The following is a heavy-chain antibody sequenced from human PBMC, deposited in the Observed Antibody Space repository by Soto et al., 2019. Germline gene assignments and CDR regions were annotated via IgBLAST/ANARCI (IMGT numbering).Heavy chain of an antibody. Sequence: QITLNESGPTVVRPTETLTLTCRFSGFSLTTSGVGVGWIRQSPGKAPEWLALIYWDDDKRYSASLKSRLTITKDTPKTQVVLTVSDLDPTDTATYYCAHRVLRTVFGLVTTTAIYFDFWGQGPPVAVSS. CDR2: IYWDDDK. V-gene: IGHV2-5*02. J-gene: IGHJ4*02. D-gene: IGHD3-3*01. CDR3: AHRVLRTVFGLVTTTAIYFDF. CDR1: GFSLTTSGVG.